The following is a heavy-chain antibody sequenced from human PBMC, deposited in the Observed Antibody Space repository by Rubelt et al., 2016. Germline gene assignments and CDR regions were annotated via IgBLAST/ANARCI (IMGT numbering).Heavy chain of an antibody. CDR3: AGGRNGAL. V-gene: IGHV3-7*03. Sequence: EVQLVESGGGLVQPGGSLRLSCAASGFTFSTFSMTWVRQAPGKGLEWVANINQAGSEEHYVGSVKGRFTIYRDNTKNSLYLQKNNLTAEETAVYYCAGGRNGALWGQGTLVIVSS. CDR1: GFTFSTFS. CDR2: INQAGSEE. D-gene: IGHD2-8*01. J-gene: IGHJ4*02.